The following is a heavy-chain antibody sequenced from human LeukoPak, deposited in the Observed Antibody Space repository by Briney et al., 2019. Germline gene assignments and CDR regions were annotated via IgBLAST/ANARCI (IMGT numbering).Heavy chain of an antibody. CDR2: IIPIFGIS. D-gene: IGHD2-15*01. V-gene: IGHV1-69*04. CDR3: AGLGVVAATTDFDY. J-gene: IGHJ4*02. Sequence: GSSVKVSCKASGCTFSSYAISWVRQAPGQGLEWMGRIIPIFGISNYAQKFQGRVTITADKSTSKAYMELSSLRSEDTAVYYCAGLGVVAATTDFDYWGQGTLVTVSS. CDR1: GCTFSSYA.